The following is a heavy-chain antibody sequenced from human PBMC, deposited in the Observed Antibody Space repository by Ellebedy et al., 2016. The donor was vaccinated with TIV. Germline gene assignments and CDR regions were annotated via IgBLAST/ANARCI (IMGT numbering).Heavy chain of an antibody. Sequence: SETLSLXXAVSGASVSSYFWSWIRQPPGKGLEWIGYIYYSGSSIYNPSLKSGVTISVDASKNQFSLKLTSVTAADTAVYYCARDISTWGAFNVWGQGTMVTVSS. V-gene: IGHV4-59*02. D-gene: IGHD3-16*01. CDR1: GASVSSYF. CDR2: IYYSGSS. CDR3: ARDISTWGAFNV. J-gene: IGHJ3*01.